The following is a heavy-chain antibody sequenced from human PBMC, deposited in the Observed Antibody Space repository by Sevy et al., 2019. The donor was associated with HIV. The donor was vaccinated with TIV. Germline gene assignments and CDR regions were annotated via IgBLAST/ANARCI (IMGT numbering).Heavy chain of an antibody. CDR2: ISYDGSNK. V-gene: IGHV3-30*18. Sequence: GSLRLSCAASGFTFSSYGMHWVRQAPGKGLEWVAVISYDGSNKYYADSVKGRFTISRDNSKNTLYLQMNSLRAEDTAVYYCAKELWSPDDNWFDPWGQGTLVTVSS. CDR3: AKELWSPDDNWFDP. D-gene: IGHD3-10*01. J-gene: IGHJ5*02. CDR1: GFTFSSYG.